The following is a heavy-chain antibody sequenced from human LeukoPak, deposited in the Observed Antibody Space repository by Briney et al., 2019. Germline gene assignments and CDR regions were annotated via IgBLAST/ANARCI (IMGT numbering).Heavy chain of an antibody. Sequence: PSETLSLTCAVSGYSISSGYYWGWIRQPPGKGLEWIGSIYYRGTSYFNPSLKSRVTISVDTSKNQFSLKLRSVTAADTAVYYCVRHGEDDSGYYADFFDKWGQGTLVSVSA. CDR1: GYSISSGYY. CDR3: VRHGEDDSGYYADFFDK. D-gene: IGHD3-22*01. J-gene: IGHJ4*02. CDR2: IYYRGTS. V-gene: IGHV4-38-2*01.